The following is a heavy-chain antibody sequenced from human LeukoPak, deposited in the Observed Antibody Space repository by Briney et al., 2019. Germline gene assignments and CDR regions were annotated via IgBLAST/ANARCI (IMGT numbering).Heavy chain of an antibody. Sequence: SETLSLTCAVYGGSFSGYYWSWLRQPPGKGLEWIGEINHSGSTNYNPSLKSRVTISINTSKNQFSLKLSSVTAADTAVYYCARRNGQDIVATFRRRYYFDYWGQGTLVTVSS. V-gene: IGHV4-34*01. J-gene: IGHJ4*02. CDR2: INHSGST. D-gene: IGHD5-12*01. CDR3: ARRNGQDIVATFRRRYYFDY. CDR1: GGSFSGYY.